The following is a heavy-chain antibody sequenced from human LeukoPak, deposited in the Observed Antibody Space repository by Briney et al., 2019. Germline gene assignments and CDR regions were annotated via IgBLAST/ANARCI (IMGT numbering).Heavy chain of an antibody. V-gene: IGHV1-18*01. D-gene: IGHD3-10*01. CDR1: GYTFTSYG. J-gene: IGHJ4*02. CDR3: ARVYSTNYYGSGDRPFLFDY. Sequence: ASVKVSCKASGYTFTSYGFSWVRQALGQGLEWMGWISTYYGNTNYAQKLQDRVTMTTDASTSTAYMELTSLRSDDTAVYYCARVYSTNYYGSGDRPFLFDYWGQGTLVTVSS. CDR2: ISTYYGNT.